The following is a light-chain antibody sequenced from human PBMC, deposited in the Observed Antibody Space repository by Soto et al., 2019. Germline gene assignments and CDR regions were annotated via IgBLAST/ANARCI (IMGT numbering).Light chain of an antibody. CDR1: SSNIGAGYD. CDR3: QSYDSSLSAVV. Sequence: QSALTQPPSVSGAPGRRVTISCTGSSSNIGAGYDARWYQQLPGTAPKLLIYGNNDRPSRVPDRFSGSKSGTSASLAITGLQADDEAGYFCQSYDSSLSAVVFGGGTKLTVL. V-gene: IGLV1-40*01. J-gene: IGLJ3*02. CDR2: GNN.